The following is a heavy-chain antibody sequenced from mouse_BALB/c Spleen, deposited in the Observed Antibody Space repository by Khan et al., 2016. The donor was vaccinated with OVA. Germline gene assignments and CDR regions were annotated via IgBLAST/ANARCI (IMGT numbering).Heavy chain of an antibody. CDR3: ARDGSRYNYAMDY. CDR2: ISYSGST. CDR1: GYSITSDYA. J-gene: IGHJ4*01. D-gene: IGHD2-3*01. V-gene: IGHV3-2*02. Sequence: EVQLQESGPGLVKPSQSLSLTCTVTGYSITSDYAWNWIRQSPGNKLEWMGYISYSGSTNYNPALKSRISITRDTSKNQFFLQLNSMTTEDTATYYCARDGSRYNYAMDYWGQGTSVTVSS.